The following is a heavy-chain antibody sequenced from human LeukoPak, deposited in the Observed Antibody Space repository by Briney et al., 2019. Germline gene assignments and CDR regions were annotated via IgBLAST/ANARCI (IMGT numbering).Heavy chain of an antibody. J-gene: IGHJ3*02. CDR2: IYSGGST. Sequence: GGSLRLYCAASGFTVSSNYMSWVRQAPGKGLEWVSVIYSGGSTYYADSVKGRFTISRDNFKNTLYLQMNSLRAEDTAVYYCAREGYCSGGSCRDAFDIWGQGTMVTVSS. V-gene: IGHV3-53*01. D-gene: IGHD2-15*01. CDR1: GFTVSSNY. CDR3: AREGYCSGGSCRDAFDI.